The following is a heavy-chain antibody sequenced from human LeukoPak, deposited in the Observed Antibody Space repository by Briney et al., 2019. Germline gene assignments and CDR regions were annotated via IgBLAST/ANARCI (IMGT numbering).Heavy chain of an antibody. J-gene: IGHJ3*02. D-gene: IGHD2-2*01. CDR3: AKLGTSSDDAFDI. Sequence: GGSLRLSCAASGFTFSSYGMHWVRQAPGKGLEWVAFIRYDGSNKYYADSVKGRFTVSRDNSKNTLYLQMNSLRAEDTAVYYCAKLGTSSDDAFDIWGQGTMVTVSS. V-gene: IGHV3-30*02. CDR1: GFTFSSYG. CDR2: IRYDGSNK.